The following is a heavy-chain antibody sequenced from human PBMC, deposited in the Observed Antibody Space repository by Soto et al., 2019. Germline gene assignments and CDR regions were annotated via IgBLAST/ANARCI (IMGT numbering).Heavy chain of an antibody. J-gene: IGHJ4*02. CDR2: ISYGGST. Sequence: QVQLQESGPGLVKPSQTLSLTCTVSGGSINSGGYCWSWIRQHPGKGLDWIGCISYGGSTSYNPSLXSXXTLSVDTSKNQSSLKLTSVTAADTAVYYCSRGILVWGQGALITVSS. V-gene: IGHV4-31*03. D-gene: IGHD5-18*01. CDR1: GGSINSGGYC. CDR3: SRGILV.